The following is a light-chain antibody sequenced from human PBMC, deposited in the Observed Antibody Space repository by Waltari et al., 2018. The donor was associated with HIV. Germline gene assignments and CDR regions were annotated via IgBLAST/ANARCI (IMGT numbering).Light chain of an antibody. CDR3: AACDDSLNGQVV. CDR2: NNN. J-gene: IGLJ3*02. Sequence: QALLTQPPPASGTPGQRVTISCSGSRTNPGTNNVSCYQQVPGTSPTLLIYNNNQRPSGVPDRFSGSKSGTSASLAITGRQSEDEADYHCAACDDSLNGQVVFGGGTKLTVL. CDR1: RTNPGTNN. V-gene: IGLV1-44*01.